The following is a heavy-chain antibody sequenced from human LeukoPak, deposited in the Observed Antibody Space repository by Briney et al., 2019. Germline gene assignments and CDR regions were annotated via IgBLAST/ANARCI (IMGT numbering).Heavy chain of an antibody. CDR2: INHSGST. V-gene: IGHV4-34*01. D-gene: IGHD5-12*01. J-gene: IGHJ5*02. CDR1: GGSFSGYY. Sequence: SETLSLTCAVYGGSFSGYYWSWIRQPPGKGLEWIGEINHSGSTNYNPSLKSRVTISVDTSKNQFSLKLSSVTAADTAVYYCARCAIVATMIGWFDPWAREPWSPSPQ. CDR3: ARCAIVATMIGWFDP.